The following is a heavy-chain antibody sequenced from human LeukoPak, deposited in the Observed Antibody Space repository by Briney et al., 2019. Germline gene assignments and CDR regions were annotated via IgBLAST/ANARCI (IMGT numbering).Heavy chain of an antibody. Sequence: GGSLRLSCAASGFTFSSYNMNWVRQAPGKGLEWVLSVSSSSSYIYYADSVKGRFTISRDNAKNSLYLQMNSLRAEDTAVYWCARDYIAYDPLDYWGQGTLVTVSS. V-gene: IGHV3-21*01. D-gene: IGHD3-3*01. CDR3: ARDYIAYDPLDY. J-gene: IGHJ4*02. CDR2: VSSSSSYI. CDR1: GFTFSSYN.